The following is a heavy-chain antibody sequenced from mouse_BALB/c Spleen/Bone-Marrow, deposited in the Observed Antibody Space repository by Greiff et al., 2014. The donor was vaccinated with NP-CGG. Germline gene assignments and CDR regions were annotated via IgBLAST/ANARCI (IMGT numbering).Heavy chain of an antibody. CDR2: IYPGDGDT. CDR3: ARSGYGSNYDY. V-gene: IGHV1-80*01. D-gene: IGHD1-1*01. J-gene: IGHJ2*01. CDR1: GYAFSSSW. Sequence: VQLQQSGAELVRPGSSVKISCKASGYAFSSSWMIWVKQRPGQGLEWIGQIYPGDGDTNYNGKFKGKDTLTADKSSSTAYMQLSSLASEDSSVYFCARSGYGSNYDYWGQGTTLTVSS.